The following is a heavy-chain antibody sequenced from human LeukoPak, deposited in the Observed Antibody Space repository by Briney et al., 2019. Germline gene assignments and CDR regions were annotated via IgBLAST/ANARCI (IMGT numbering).Heavy chain of an antibody. Sequence: QPGGSLRLSCAASGFTFSDPWMSWVRQAPGKGLEWVGRIKSIADGAATEYAAAVQGRFTISRDDSTNTLYLQMDSLKSEDTAVYYCTTHGDYEGLSDHWGQGTLVTVSS. CDR2: IKSIADGAAT. V-gene: IGHV3-15*01. D-gene: IGHD4-17*01. J-gene: IGHJ5*02. CDR1: GFTFSDPW. CDR3: TTHGDYEGLSDH.